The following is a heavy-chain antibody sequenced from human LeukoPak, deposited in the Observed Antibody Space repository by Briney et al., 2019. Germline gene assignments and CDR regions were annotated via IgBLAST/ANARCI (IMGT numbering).Heavy chain of an antibody. Sequence: GGSLRLSCAASGFTFSSYEMNWVRQAPGKGLEWVSRINSDGSSTSYAGSVKGRFTISRDNAKNTLYLQMNSLRAEDTAVYYCARDGAAYDFWSGYYVTEYNWFDPWGQGTLVTVSS. CDR2: INSDGSST. V-gene: IGHV3-74*01. CDR1: GFTFSSYE. D-gene: IGHD3-3*01. J-gene: IGHJ5*02. CDR3: ARDGAAYDFWSGYYVTEYNWFDP.